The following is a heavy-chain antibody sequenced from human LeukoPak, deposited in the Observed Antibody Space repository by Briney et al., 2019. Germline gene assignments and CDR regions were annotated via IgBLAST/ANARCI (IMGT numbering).Heavy chain of an antibody. V-gene: IGHV4-4*09. D-gene: IGHD2-21*01. J-gene: IGHJ4*02. CDR3: ARYRWGWGHFDY. CDR2: IYTSGST. Sequence: SETLSLTCTVSGGSISSYYWSWIRQPPGKGLEWIGYIYTSGSTNYNPSLKSRVTISVDTSKNQFSLKLSSVTAADTAVYYCARYRWGWGHFDYWGQGTLVTVSS. CDR1: GGSISSYY.